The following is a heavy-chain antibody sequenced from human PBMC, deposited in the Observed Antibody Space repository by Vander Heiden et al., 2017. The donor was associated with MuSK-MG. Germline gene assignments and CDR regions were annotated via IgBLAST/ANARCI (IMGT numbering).Heavy chain of an antibody. CDR2: ISGSGGST. V-gene: IGHV3-23*01. J-gene: IGHJ4*02. CDR3: AKDVEGSGSTNFDY. CDR1: GFSVSSYA. D-gene: IGHD3-10*01. Sequence: VQLLESGGCLVQPGGSLRLSCAASGFSVSSYAVSWVRQGPGKGLEWVSAISGSGGSTYYADSVKGRFTISRDNAKNTLYLQMNSLRAEDTAVYYCAKDVEGSGSTNFDYWGQGTLVTVSS.